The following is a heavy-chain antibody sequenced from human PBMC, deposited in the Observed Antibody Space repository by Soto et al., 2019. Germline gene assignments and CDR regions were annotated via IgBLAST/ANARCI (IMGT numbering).Heavy chain of an antibody. V-gene: IGHV3-30-3*01. CDR3: ARDAGTDRSFDY. J-gene: IGHJ4*02. D-gene: IGHD1-1*01. CDR1: GFTFSSYA. CDR2: ISYDGSNK. Sequence: PGGSLRLSCAASGFTFSSYAMHWVRQAPGKGLGWVAVISYDGSNKYYADSVKGRFTISRDNSKNTLYLQMNSLRAEDTAVYYCARDAGTDRSFDYWGQGTLVTVSS.